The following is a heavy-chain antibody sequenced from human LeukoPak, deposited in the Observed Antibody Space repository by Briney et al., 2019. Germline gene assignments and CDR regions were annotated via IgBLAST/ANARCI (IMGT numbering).Heavy chain of an antibody. Sequence: GSLRLSCAASGFTFSNYWMHWVRQAPGKGLVWVSRINSDGINTSYADSVKGRFTISRDNAKNTLNLQMNSLRAEDTAVYYCARDLGQYYDTSDNWFDPWGQGTLVTVSS. CDR1: GFTFSNYW. D-gene: IGHD3-22*01. J-gene: IGHJ5*02. CDR2: INSDGINT. V-gene: IGHV3-74*01. CDR3: ARDLGQYYDTSDNWFDP.